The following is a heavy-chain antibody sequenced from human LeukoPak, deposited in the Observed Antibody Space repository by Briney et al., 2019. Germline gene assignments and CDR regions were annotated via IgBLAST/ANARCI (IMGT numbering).Heavy chain of an antibody. Sequence: GASVKVSCKASGYTFTSYGISWVRQAPGQGLEWMGWISAYNGNTNYAQKFQGRVTMTRDTSISTAYMELSRLRSDDTAVYYCARAEDTAMVIGGYMDVWGKGTTVTVSS. CDR2: ISAYNGNT. J-gene: IGHJ6*03. D-gene: IGHD5-18*01. CDR1: GYTFTSYG. V-gene: IGHV1-18*01. CDR3: ARAEDTAMVIGGYMDV.